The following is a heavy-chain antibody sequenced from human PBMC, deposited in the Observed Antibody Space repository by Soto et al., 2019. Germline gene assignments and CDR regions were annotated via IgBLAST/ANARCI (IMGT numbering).Heavy chain of an antibody. Sequence: QVQLVQSGAEVKRPGDSVKVSCQASGYTFGHFYITWVRQAPGQGLEWMGAISPHNRNTNYAEKFRGRVTMTTDTSTTTAYMALRSMRSDDTAVYYCARDEEGYDILTGYYKAHHFDQWGQGALVTVSS. V-gene: IGHV1-18*01. CDR1: GYTFGHFY. D-gene: IGHD3-9*01. J-gene: IGHJ4*02. CDR3: ARDEEGYDILTGYYKAHHFDQ. CDR2: ISPHNRNT.